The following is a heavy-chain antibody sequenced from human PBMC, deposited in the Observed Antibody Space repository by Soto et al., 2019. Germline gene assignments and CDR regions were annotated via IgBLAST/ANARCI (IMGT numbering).Heavy chain of an antibody. Sequence: EVQLLESGGGLVQPGGSLRLSCAPSGFTFSSHAMNWVRQAPGKGLEWVSGISDSGGSTFYADSVKGRFTISRDNSKNMLYLQMNRLRAEDTAVYYCAKVLVYLIPGYYSGWSDPGAFDIWGQGTVVTVSS. CDR3: AKVLVYLIPGYYSGWSDPGAFDI. J-gene: IGHJ3*02. CDR2: ISDSGGST. V-gene: IGHV3-23*01. D-gene: IGHD6-19*01. CDR1: GFTFSSHA.